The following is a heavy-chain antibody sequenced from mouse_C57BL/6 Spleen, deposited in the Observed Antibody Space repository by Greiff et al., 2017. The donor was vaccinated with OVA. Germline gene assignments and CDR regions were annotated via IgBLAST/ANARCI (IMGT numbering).Heavy chain of an antibody. CDR2: LSYDGSN. V-gene: IGHV3-6*01. CDR1: GYSITSGYY. CDR3: AREVDYYGSSYSYAMDY. J-gene: IGHJ4*01. Sequence: DVMLLESGPGLVKPSPSLSLTCSVTGYSITSGYYWNWIRQFPGNKLEWMGLLSYDGSNNYNSSLQNRISITRDTSKNQFFLKLNSVTTEDTATYYCAREVDYYGSSYSYAMDYWGQGTSVTVSS. D-gene: IGHD1-1*01.